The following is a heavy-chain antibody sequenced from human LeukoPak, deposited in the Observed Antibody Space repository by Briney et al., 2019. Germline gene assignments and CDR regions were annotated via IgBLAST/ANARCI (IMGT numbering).Heavy chain of an antibody. Sequence: GGSLRLSCAASGFTFSSYAMHWVCQAPGKGLEWVAVISYDGSNKYYADSVKGRFTIFRDNSKNTVYLQMNSLRAEDTALYYCARDYYGSGSYGYFDYWGQGTLVTVSS. CDR2: ISYDGSNK. J-gene: IGHJ4*02. D-gene: IGHD3-10*01. CDR3: ARDYYGSGSYGYFDY. CDR1: GFTFSSYA. V-gene: IGHV3-30-3*01.